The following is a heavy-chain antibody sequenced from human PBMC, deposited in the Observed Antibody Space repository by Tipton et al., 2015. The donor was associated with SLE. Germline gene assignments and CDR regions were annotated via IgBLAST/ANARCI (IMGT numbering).Heavy chain of an antibody. CDR1: GVSISRYS. V-gene: IGHV4-59*12. J-gene: IGHJ4*02. Sequence: TLSLTCTVSGVSISRYSWCWVRQPPGEGLEWIGDIYHSESPNYNPSLKSRVTISIDKSKNQFSLKLTSVTAADTAVYHCTRVPRYNWNYIADWGQGTLVSVSS. D-gene: IGHD1-7*01. CDR2: IYHSESP. CDR3: TRVPRYNWNYIAD.